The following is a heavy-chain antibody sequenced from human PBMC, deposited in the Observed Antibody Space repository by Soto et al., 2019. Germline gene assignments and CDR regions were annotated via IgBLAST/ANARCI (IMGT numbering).Heavy chain of an antibody. Sequence: GGSMRLSWAASGCTCSSYGRHWVRQAPGKGLEWVAVISYDGSNKYYADSVKGRFTISRDNSKNTLYLQMNSLRAEDTAVYYCAKDGTGCSSTSCYHYYYYYMDVWGKGTTVTVSS. CDR2: ISYDGSNK. J-gene: IGHJ6*03. CDR1: GCTCSSYG. D-gene: IGHD2-2*01. V-gene: IGHV3-30*18. CDR3: AKDGTGCSSTSCYHYYYYYMDV.